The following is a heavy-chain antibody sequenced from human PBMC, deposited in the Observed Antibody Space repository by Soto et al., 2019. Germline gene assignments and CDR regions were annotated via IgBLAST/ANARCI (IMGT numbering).Heavy chain of an antibody. CDR2: INPNSGGT. Sequence: QVQLVQSGAEVKKPGASVKVSCKASGYIFTVYYMHWVRQAPGQGLEWMGWINPNSGGTNCAQKFQGRVTMTRDTSIRTAYMELSRLRSDDTAVYYCARQGSGSNWLDPWGQGTLVTVSS. V-gene: IGHV1-2*02. CDR3: ARQGSGSNWLDP. CDR1: GYIFTVYY. D-gene: IGHD3-10*01. J-gene: IGHJ5*02.